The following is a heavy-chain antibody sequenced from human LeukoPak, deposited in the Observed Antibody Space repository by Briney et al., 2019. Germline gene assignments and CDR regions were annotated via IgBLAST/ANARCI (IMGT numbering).Heavy chain of an antibody. CDR1: GYTFINYG. V-gene: IGHV1-18*01. CDR2: INPNNGNT. Sequence: GASVKVSCKASGYTFINYGISWVRQAPGQGLEWMGRINPNNGNTNYAQKLQGRVTMTTDTSTSTAYMELRSLRSDDTAVYYCATTHCSDGSCYWSSLDYWGQGTLVTVSS. J-gene: IGHJ4*02. D-gene: IGHD2-15*01. CDR3: ATTHCSDGSCYWSSLDY.